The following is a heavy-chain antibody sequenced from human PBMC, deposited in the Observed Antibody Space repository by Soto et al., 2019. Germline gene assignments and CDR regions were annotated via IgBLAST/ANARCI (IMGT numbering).Heavy chain of an antibody. D-gene: IGHD6-13*01. CDR1: GYTFTSYG. J-gene: IGHJ4*02. CDR2: ISAYNGNT. CDR3: ARVIAAAVDFDY. Sequence: QVQLVQSGAEVKKPGASVKVSCKASGYTFTSYGISWVRQAPGQGLEGMGWISAYNGNTNYAQMLQGIVTMTTDTSTSTAYMELRSLSSDDTAVYYCARVIAAAVDFDYWGQGTLVTVSS. V-gene: IGHV1-18*01.